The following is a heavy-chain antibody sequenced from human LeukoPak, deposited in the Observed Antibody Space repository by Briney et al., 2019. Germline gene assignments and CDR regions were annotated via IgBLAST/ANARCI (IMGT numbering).Heavy chain of an antibody. V-gene: IGHV3-30*04. CDR2: ISYDGSNK. CDR3: ARGIGTRYYYDSSGYLDY. CDR1: GFTFSSYA. Sequence: GGSLRLSCAASGFTFSSYAMHWVRQAPGKGLEWVAVISYDGSNKYYADSVKGRFTISRDNSKNTLYLQMNSLRAEDTAVYYCARGIGTRYYYDSSGYLDYWGQGTLVTVSS. D-gene: IGHD3-22*01. J-gene: IGHJ4*02.